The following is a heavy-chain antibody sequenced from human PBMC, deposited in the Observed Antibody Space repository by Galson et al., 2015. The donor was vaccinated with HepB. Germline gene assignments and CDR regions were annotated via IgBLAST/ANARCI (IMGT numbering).Heavy chain of an antibody. CDR1: GYTFTSYY. J-gene: IGHJ4*02. Sequence: SVKVSCKASGYTFTSYYMHWVRQAPGQGLEWMGIINPSGGSTSYAQKFQGRVTMTRDTSTSTVYMELSSLRSEDTAVYYCARALGLKREYGSSSGFDYWGQGTLVTVSS. V-gene: IGHV1-46*01. CDR3: ARALGLKREYGSSSGFDY. D-gene: IGHD6-6*01. CDR2: INPSGGST.